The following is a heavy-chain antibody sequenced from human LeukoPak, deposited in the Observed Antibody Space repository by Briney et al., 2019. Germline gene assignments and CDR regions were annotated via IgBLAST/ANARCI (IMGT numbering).Heavy chain of an antibody. D-gene: IGHD3-22*01. CDR1: GFTFSSYG. Sequence: GGSLRLSCAASGFTFSSYGMHWVRQAPGKGLEWVAFIRYDGSNKYYADSVKGRFTISRDNSKNTLYLQMNSLRAEDTAVYYCAKDLPPMHYYDSSGSIESHAFDIWGQGTMVTVSS. CDR2: IRYDGSNK. CDR3: AKDLPPMHYYDSSGSIESHAFDI. J-gene: IGHJ3*02. V-gene: IGHV3-30*02.